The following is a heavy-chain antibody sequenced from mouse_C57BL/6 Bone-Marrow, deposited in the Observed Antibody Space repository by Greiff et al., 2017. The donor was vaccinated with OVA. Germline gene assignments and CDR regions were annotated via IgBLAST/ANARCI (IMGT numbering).Heavy chain of an antibody. V-gene: IGHV2-2*01. Sequence: QVQLQQSGPGLVQPSQSLSITCTVSGFSLTSYGVHWVRQSPGKGLEWLGVIWSGGSTDYNAAFISRLSISKDNSKSQVFFKMNSLQADDTAIYYCARKPLYDYDGLGYAMDYWGQGTSVTVSS. CDR2: IWSGGST. CDR3: ARKPLYDYDGLGYAMDY. D-gene: IGHD2-4*01. J-gene: IGHJ4*01. CDR1: GFSLTSYG.